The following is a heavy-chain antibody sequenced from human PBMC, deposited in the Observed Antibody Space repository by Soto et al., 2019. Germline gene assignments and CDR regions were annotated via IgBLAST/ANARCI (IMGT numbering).Heavy chain of an antibody. CDR2: IWYDGSTK. CDR1: GFTFSSYG. D-gene: IGHD6-13*01. J-gene: IGHJ4*02. Sequence: GGSLRLSCAASGFTFSSYGMHWVRQAPGKGLEWVAVIWYDGSTKYYADSVKGRFTISRDNSKNTLYLQMNSLRAEDTAVYYCARDRGDSSSGVFDYWGQGALVTVSS. V-gene: IGHV3-33*01. CDR3: ARDRGDSSSGVFDY.